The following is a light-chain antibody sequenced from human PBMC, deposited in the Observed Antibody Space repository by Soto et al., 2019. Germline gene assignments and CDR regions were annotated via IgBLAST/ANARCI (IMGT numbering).Light chain of an antibody. CDR3: QQFNNYPLT. J-gene: IGKJ4*01. V-gene: IGKV1D-13*01. CDR1: QGISSA. Sequence: IQMTQSPSSLSASVGDRVTITCRASQGISSALAWYQQKPGKAPKLLIYDASSLESGVPSRLSGSGSGTDFTLTISSLQTEDFATYYCQQFNNYPLTFGGGTKVDIK. CDR2: DAS.